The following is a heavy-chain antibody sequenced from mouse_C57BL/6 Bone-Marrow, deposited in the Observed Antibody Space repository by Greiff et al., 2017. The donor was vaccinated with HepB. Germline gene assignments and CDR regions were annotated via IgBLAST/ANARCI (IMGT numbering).Heavy chain of an antibody. D-gene: IGHD2-5*01. CDR2: ISDGGSYT. CDR3: ARDRDSNLRRGYFDV. V-gene: IGHV5-4*01. CDR1: GFTFSSYA. J-gene: IGHJ1*03. Sequence: EVTFVESGGGLGKPGGSLKLSRAASGFTFSSYAISRGRQTPEKRPVWVATISDGGSYTYYPDNVKGRFTISRDDAKNNLYLQMSHLKSEDTAMYYCARDRDSNLRRGYFDVWGTGTTVTVSS.